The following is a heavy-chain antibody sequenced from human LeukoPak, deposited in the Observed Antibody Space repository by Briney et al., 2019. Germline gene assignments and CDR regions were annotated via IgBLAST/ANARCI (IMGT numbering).Heavy chain of an antibody. CDR2: ISYDGSNK. Sequence: GRSLRLSCAASGFTFSSYGMHWVRQAPGKGLEWVAVISYDGSNKYYADSVKGRFTISRDNSKNTLYLQMNSLRAEDTAVYYCAKVNSWYEGYFDYWGQGTLVTVSS. CDR1: GFTFSSYG. D-gene: IGHD6-13*01. J-gene: IGHJ4*02. V-gene: IGHV3-30*18. CDR3: AKVNSWYEGYFDY.